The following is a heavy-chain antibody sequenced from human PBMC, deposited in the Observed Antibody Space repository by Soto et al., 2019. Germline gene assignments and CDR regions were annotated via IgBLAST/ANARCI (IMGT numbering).Heavy chain of an antibody. J-gene: IGHJ6*02. CDR1: GFTFSSYG. CDR2: ISYDGSNK. Sequence: GGSLRLSCAASGFTFSSYGMHWVRQAPGKGLEWVAVISYDGSNKYYADSVKGRFTISRDNSKNTLYLQMNSLRAEDTAVYYCAKGIGYSGYDSDPHYYYYGMDVWGQGTTVTVSS. CDR3: AKGIGYSGYDSDPHYYYYGMDV. V-gene: IGHV3-30*18. D-gene: IGHD5-12*01.